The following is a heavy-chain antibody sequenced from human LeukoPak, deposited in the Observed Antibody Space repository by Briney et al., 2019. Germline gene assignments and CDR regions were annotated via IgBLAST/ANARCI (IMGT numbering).Heavy chain of an antibody. CDR2: ISYDGSEK. CDR1: GFTFSSYA. V-gene: IGHV3-30-3*01. D-gene: IGHD3-10*01. CDR3: ARDRGWPSGIRMDV. Sequence: GGSLRLSCAASGFTFSSYAMHWVRQAPGKGLEWVAVISYDGSEKYYADSAKGRFTISRDNAKNSLYLQMNSLRAEDTAVYYCARDRGWPSGIRMDVWGKGTTVTVSS. J-gene: IGHJ6*04.